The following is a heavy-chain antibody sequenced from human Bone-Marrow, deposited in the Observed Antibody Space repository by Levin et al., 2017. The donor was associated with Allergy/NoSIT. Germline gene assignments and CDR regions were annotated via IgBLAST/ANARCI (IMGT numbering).Heavy chain of an antibody. Sequence: GESLKISCVASGFDFSYFSMHWIRQAPGKGLEYVAVITGDGGHTAYIDSVKGRFTISRDNSKNTLYLQMGSLRVEDMGFYYCAREPEFGDLDYWGQGTLVTVSS. J-gene: IGHJ4*02. D-gene: IGHD1-14*01. CDR1: GFDFSYFS. CDR2: ITGDGGHT. CDR3: AREPEFGDLDY. V-gene: IGHV3-64*02.